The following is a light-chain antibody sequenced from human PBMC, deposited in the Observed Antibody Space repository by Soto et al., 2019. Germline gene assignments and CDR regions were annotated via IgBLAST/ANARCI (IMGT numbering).Light chain of an antibody. CDR1: QSVSSY. J-gene: IGKJ5*01. CDR2: GAS. V-gene: IGKV3-15*01. Sequence: GMTQSPATLSLSPGERATLSCRASQSVSSYLAWYQQKPGQAPRLLIYGASTRATGIPARFSGSGSGTDFTLTISSLQPEDFATYFCQQANSFPITFGQGTRLEIK. CDR3: QQANSFPIT.